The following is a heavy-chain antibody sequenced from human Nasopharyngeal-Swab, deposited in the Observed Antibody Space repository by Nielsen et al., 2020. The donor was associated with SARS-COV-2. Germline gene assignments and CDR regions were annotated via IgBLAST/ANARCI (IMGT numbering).Heavy chain of an antibody. CDR2: IYPGDSDT. V-gene: IGHV5-51*01. Sequence: GESLKISCEGSGYSFTSYWIGWVRQMPGKGLEWMGIIYPGDSDTRYSPSFQGQVTISADKSISTAYLQWSSLKASDTAMYYCARDSYCSGGSCYPGYYYYGMDVWGQGTTVTVSS. J-gene: IGHJ6*02. CDR1: GYSFTSYW. D-gene: IGHD2-15*01. CDR3: ARDSYCSGGSCYPGYYYYGMDV.